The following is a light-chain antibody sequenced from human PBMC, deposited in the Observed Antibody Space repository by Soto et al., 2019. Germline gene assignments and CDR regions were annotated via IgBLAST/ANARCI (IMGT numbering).Light chain of an antibody. J-gene: IGKJ5*01. V-gene: IGKV3-20*01. CDR3: QQYGSSPIT. CDR1: QSVSSD. Sequence: ERLMTQSAATLSVSPGGIATLSCGASQSVSSDLAWYHQKPCQAPRLLIYGSSTRATGIPDRFSGSGSGTDFTLTISRLEPEDFAVYYCQQYGSSPITFGQGTRLEIK. CDR2: GSS.